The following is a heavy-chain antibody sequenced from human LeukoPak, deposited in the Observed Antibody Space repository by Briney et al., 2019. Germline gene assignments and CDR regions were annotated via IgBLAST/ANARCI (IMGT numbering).Heavy chain of an antibody. D-gene: IGHD4-17*01. CDR1: GGSISSYY. J-gene: IGHJ6*03. V-gene: IGHV4-59*08. CDR3: ARQHGDYRPPYYYYMDV. CDR2: IYYSGST. Sequence: PSETLSLTCTVSGGSISSYYWSWIRQPPGKGLGWIGYIYYSGSTKYNPSLKSRVTISLDTSKNQFSLKLNSVTAADTAVYYCARQHGDYRPPYYYYMDVWGKGTTVTVSS.